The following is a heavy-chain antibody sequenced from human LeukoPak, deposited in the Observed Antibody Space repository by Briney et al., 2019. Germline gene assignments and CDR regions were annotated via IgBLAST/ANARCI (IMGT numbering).Heavy chain of an antibody. J-gene: IGHJ4*02. Sequence: SVKVSCKASGGTFSSYAISWVRQAPGQGLEWMGGIIPIFGTANYAQKFQGRVTITADESTNTAYMELSSLRSEDTAVYYCARVSAAAGNDYSYWGQGTLVTVSS. CDR2: IIPIFGTA. CDR1: GGTFSSYA. CDR3: ARVSAAAGNDYSY. D-gene: IGHD6-13*01. V-gene: IGHV1-69*01.